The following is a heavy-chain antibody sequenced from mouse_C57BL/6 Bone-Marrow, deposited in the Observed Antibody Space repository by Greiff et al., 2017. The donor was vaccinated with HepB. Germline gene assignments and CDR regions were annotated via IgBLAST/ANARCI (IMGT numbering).Heavy chain of an antibody. CDR1: GYTFTSYW. CDR2: IDPSDSET. D-gene: IGHD1-1*01. J-gene: IGHJ2*01. CDR3: ARSGTTVVAPDY. V-gene: IGHV1-52*01. Sequence: QVQLKQPGAELVRPGSSVKLSCKASGYTFTSYWMHWVKQRPIQGLEWIGNIDPSDSETHYNQKFKDKATLTVDKSSSTAYMQLSSLTSEDSAVYYCARSGTTVVAPDYWGQGTTLTVSS.